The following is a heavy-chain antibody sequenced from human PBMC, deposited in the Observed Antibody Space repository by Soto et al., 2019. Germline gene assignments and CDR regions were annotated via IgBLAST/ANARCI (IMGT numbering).Heavy chain of an antibody. CDR1: GGSISSGGYS. Sequence: SETLSLTCAVSGGSISSGGYSWSWIRQPPGKGLEWIGYIYHSGRTYYNPSLKSRVTMSVHTSKNQFSLKLNSVTAADTAVYYCARGLRYLDWLSDYWGQGILVTVSS. J-gene: IGHJ4*02. CDR3: ARGLRYLDWLSDY. V-gene: IGHV4-30-2*01. D-gene: IGHD3-9*01. CDR2: IYHSGRT.